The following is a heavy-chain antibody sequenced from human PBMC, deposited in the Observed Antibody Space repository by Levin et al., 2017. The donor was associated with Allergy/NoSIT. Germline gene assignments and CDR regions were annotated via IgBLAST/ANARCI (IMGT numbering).Heavy chain of an antibody. CDR1: GFTFSSYG. Sequence: GESLKISCAASGFTFSSYGMHWVRQAPGKGLEWVAVIRYDGSNKYYADSVKGRFTISRDNSKNTLYLQMNSLRAEDTAVYYCARDPSAANAFDIWGQGTMVTVSS. J-gene: IGHJ3*02. CDR3: ARDPSAANAFDI. V-gene: IGHV3-33*01. D-gene: IGHD6-25*01. CDR2: IRYDGSNK.